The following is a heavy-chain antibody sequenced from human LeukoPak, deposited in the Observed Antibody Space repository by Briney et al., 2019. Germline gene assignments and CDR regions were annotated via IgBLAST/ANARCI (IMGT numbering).Heavy chain of an antibody. V-gene: IGHV4-30-4*01. D-gene: IGHD2-21*02. CDR1: GGSISSGDYY. CDR3: ARERAAYCTGDCHSLDH. Sequence: SETLSLTCTVSGGSISSGDYYWNWIRQSPGKGLEWIGYIYYSESTYYNPSLGSRVTISIDRSKDQFSLKMSSVTAADTATYFCARERAAYCTGDCHSLDHWGQGILVTVSS. CDR2: IYYSEST. J-gene: IGHJ4*02.